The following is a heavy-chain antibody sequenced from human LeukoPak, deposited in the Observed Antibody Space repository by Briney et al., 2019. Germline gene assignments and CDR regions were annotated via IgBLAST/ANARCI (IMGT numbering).Heavy chain of an antibody. CDR2: IKSRGDGETT. D-gene: IGHD3-10*01. CDR1: GFTFTNAW. V-gene: IGHV3-15*01. CDR3: TTDLGLTMIRGVIVY. J-gene: IGHJ4*02. Sequence: GGSLRLSCAASGFTFTNAWMTWVRQAPGKGLEWVGRIKSRGDGETTDYAAPVKGRFSMSRDDSKATMYPQMYSLEAEDTAVYYCTTDLGLTMIRGVIVYWGQGALVTVSS.